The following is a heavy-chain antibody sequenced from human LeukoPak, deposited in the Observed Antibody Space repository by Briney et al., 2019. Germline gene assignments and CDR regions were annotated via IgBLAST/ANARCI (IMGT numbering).Heavy chain of an antibody. D-gene: IGHD1-14*01. CDR3: VRRAAVRGMDF. CDR1: GFTFSRYW. V-gene: IGHV3-23*01. J-gene: IGHJ6*02. CDR2: ISGSGDST. Sequence: GGSLRLSCVGSGFTFSRYWLNWVRQAPGKGLEWVASISGSGDSTNYGDSVKGRFTISRDNFKRTVHLEMSNLRADDTAMYYCVRRAAVRGMDFWGLGTTVMVSS.